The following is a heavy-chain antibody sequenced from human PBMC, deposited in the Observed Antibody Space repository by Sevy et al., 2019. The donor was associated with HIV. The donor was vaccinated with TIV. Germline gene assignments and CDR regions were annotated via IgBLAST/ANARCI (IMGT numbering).Heavy chain of an antibody. CDR3: ASYSGSYYDAFDI. J-gene: IGHJ3*02. Sequence: GGSLRLSCAASGFTFSDHYMDWVRQAPGKGLEWVGRTRNKANSYTTEYAASVKGRFTISRDDSKNSLYLQMNSLKTEDTAVSYCASYSGSYYDAFDIWGQGTMVTVSS. D-gene: IGHD1-26*01. V-gene: IGHV3-72*01. CDR1: GFTFSDHY. CDR2: TRNKANSYTT.